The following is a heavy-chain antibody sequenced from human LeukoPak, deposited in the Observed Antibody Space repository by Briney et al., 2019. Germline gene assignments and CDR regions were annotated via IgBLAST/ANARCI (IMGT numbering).Heavy chain of an antibody. CDR3: ARGGSVVVSWFDP. CDR1: GYTFTGYY. V-gene: IGHV1-18*04. Sequence: ASVKVSCKASGYTFTGYYMHWVRQAPGQGLEWMGWISAYNGNTNYAQKLQGRVTMTTDTSTSTAYMELRSLRSDDTAVYYCARGGSVVVSWFDPWGQGTLVTVSS. J-gene: IGHJ5*02. D-gene: IGHD2-2*01. CDR2: ISAYNGNT.